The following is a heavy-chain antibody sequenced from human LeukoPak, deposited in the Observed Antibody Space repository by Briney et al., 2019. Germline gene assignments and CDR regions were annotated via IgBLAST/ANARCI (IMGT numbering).Heavy chain of an antibody. V-gene: IGHV4-59*01. CDR3: ARDWGGDCTNGVCYSHGMDV. Sequence: PSETLSLTCTVPGGSISSYYWSWIRQPPGKGLEWIGYIYYSGSTNYNPSLKSRVTISVDTSKNQFSLKLSSVTAADTAVYYCARDWGGDCTNGVCYSHGMDVWGQGTTVTVSS. CDR1: GGSISSYY. D-gene: IGHD2-8*01. CDR2: IYYSGST. J-gene: IGHJ6*02.